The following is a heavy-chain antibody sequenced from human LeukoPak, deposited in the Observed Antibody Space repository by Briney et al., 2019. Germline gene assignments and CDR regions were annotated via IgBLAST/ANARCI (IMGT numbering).Heavy chain of an antibody. CDR3: AKGQGSGWYEAFDI. D-gene: IGHD6-19*01. V-gene: IGHV3-30*18. CDR2: ISYDGSNK. J-gene: IGHJ3*02. CDR1: GFTFSTYG. Sequence: PGGSLRLSCAASGFTFSTYGMHWVRQAPGQGLEWVAVISYDGSNKYYADSVKGRFTISRDNSKNTLYLQMNSLRAEDTAVYYCAKGQGSGWYEAFDIWGQGTMVTVSS.